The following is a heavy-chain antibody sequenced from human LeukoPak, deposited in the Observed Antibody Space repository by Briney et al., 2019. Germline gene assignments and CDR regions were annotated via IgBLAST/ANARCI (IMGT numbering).Heavy chain of an antibody. V-gene: IGHV5-51*01. J-gene: IGHJ4*02. CDR1: GYTFSSYW. CDR3: ARQYDFRLDY. D-gene: IGHD3-3*01. CDR2: IYPGDSDT. Sequence: GESLRISCKGSGYTFSSYWIGWVRQMPGKGLEWMGIIYPGDSDTRYSPSLQGQVTISVDTSIGTAYLQWSSLKASDTAIYYCARQYDFRLDYGRQGTVVSVSS.